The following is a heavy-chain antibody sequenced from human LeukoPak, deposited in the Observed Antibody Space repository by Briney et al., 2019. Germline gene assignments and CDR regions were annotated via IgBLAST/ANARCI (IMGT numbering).Heavy chain of an antibody. CDR2: ISGSGGST. Sequence: GGSLRLSCAASGFTFSSYAMSWVRQAPGKGLEWVSVISGSGGSTYYADSVKGRFTISRDNSRNTVYLQMNSLRAEDTAVYYCAKDYAVGSIDYWGQGTLVTVSS. J-gene: IGHJ4*02. CDR3: AKDYAVGSIDY. D-gene: IGHD3-16*01. V-gene: IGHV3-23*01. CDR1: GFTFSSYA.